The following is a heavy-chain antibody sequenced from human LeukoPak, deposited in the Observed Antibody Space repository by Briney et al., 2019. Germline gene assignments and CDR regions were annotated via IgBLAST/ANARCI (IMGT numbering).Heavy chain of an antibody. Sequence: GGSLRLSCAASGFTFNIYAMSWVRQAPGKGLEWVSGIGGSGGSTYYADSEKGLFTISRDNSKNTLYLQMNSLRAEDTAVYYCAKYGDVYPYFFDYWGQGALVTVSS. J-gene: IGHJ4*02. CDR3: AKYGDVYPYFFDY. D-gene: IGHD5-24*01. V-gene: IGHV3-23*01. CDR1: GFTFNIYA. CDR2: IGGSGGST.